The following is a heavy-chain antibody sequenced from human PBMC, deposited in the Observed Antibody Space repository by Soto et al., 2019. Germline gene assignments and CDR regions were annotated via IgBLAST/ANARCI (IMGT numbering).Heavy chain of an antibody. J-gene: IGHJ6*03. D-gene: IGHD3-10*01. Sequence: GASVKVSCKASGYTFTSYDINWVRQATGQGLEWMGWMNPNSGNTGYAQKFQGRVTMTRNTSISTAYMELSSLRSEDTAVYYCARVEYGITMVRGVMNYYYYMDVWGQGTTVTVSS. CDR2: MNPNSGNT. CDR1: GYTFTSYD. CDR3: ARVEYGITMVRGVMNYYYYMDV. V-gene: IGHV1-8*01.